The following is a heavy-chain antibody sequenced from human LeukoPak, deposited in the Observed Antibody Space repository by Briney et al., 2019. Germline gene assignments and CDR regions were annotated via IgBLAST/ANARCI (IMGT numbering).Heavy chain of an antibody. CDR2: IYTSGST. CDR3: ARHEYCGGDCSYYFDY. Sequence: PSQTLSLTCTVSGGSISSGSYYWSWIRQPAGKGLEWIGRIYTSGSTNYNPSLKSRVTISVDTSKNQFSLKLSSVTAADTAVYYCARHEYCGGDCSYYFDYWGQGTLVTVSS. D-gene: IGHD2-21*02. V-gene: IGHV4-61*02. J-gene: IGHJ4*02. CDR1: GGSISSGSYY.